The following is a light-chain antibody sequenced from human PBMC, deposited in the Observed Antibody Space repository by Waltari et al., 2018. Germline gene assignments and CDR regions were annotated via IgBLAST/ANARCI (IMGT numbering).Light chain of an antibody. J-gene: IGLJ2*01. CDR1: RAKSGSNT. Sequence: QPVLTQPPSASGTPGQRVTISCSGSRAKSGSNTVNWYQQLPGTAPKLLINSNNQRPSGVPDRFSGSKSGTSASLAVSGLQSEDEADYYCAVWDDSLFGRVFGGGTKLTVL. CDR2: SNN. CDR3: AVWDDSLFGRV. V-gene: IGLV1-44*01.